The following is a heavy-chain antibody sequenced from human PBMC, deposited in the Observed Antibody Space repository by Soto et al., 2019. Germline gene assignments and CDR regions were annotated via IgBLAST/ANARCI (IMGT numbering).Heavy chain of an antibody. CDR2: INTDGSDT. J-gene: IGHJ5*02. D-gene: IGHD3-22*01. CDR3: ARGYYDSSGSFDP. CDR1: GFTFSSDW. Sequence: GGSLRLSCAASGFTFSSDWMHWVRQAPGKGLVWVSRINTDGSDTSYADSVKGRFTISRDNAKNQFSLQLNSVTPEDTAVYYCARGYYDSSGSFDPWGQGTLVTVSS. V-gene: IGHV3-74*01.